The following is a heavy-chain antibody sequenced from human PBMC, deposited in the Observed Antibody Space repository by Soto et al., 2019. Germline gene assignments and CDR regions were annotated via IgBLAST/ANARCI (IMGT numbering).Heavy chain of an antibody. V-gene: IGHV1-69*01. CDR1: GGTFSSYA. J-gene: IGHJ2*01. CDR2: IIPIFGTA. Sequence: QVQLVQSGAEVRKPGSSVKVSCKASGGTFSSYAISWVRQAPGQGLEWMGGIIPIFGTANYAQKFQGRVTITADESTSTAYMELSSLRSEDTAVYYCARCTQQQLAPLRYFALWGRGTLVTVSS. CDR3: ARCTQQQLAPLRYFAL. D-gene: IGHD6-13*01.